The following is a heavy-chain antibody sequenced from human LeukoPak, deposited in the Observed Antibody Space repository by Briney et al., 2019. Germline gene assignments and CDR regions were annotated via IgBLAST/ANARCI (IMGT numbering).Heavy chain of an antibody. CDR2: INPNSGGT. V-gene: IGHV1-2*02. CDR1: GYTFTGYY. Sequence: GASVKVSCKASGYTFTGYYMHWVRQAPGQGLEWMGWINPNSGGTNYAQKFQGRVTFTRDTSISTAYMELSSLRSDDTAVYYCARETTANDGVFDYWGQGVLVIVSS. CDR3: ARETTANDGVFDY. J-gene: IGHJ4*02. D-gene: IGHD2-21*02.